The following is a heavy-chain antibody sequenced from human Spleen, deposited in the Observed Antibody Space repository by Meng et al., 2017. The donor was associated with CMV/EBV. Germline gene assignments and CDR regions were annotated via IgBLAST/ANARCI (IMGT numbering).Heavy chain of an antibody. D-gene: IGHD2-21*01. Sequence: GESLKISCTASEFIFSQYWMSWVRQAPGKGLEWVGFIRDKADGGPTEYAASVNGRFTILRDDSKSVAYLQMNSLKSEDTGVYYCTRGFVATWGQGTLVTVSS. J-gene: IGHJ5*02. CDR2: IRDKADGGPT. V-gene: IGHV3-49*04. CDR3: TRGFVAT. CDR1: EFIFSQYW.